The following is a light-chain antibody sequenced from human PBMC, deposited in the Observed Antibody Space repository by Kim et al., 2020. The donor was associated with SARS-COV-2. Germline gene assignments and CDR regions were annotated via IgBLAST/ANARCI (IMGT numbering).Light chain of an antibody. J-gene: IGLJ3*02. Sequence: GQSVTISCTGTSSDVGGYNYVSWYQLHPGKAPKLMIYAVTERPSGVPGRFSGSKSGNTAFLTISGLQAEDEADYYCSPYAGSSSLLFGGGTKVTVL. CDR1: SSDVGGYNY. V-gene: IGLV2-11*01. CDR3: SPYAGSSSLL. CDR2: AVT.